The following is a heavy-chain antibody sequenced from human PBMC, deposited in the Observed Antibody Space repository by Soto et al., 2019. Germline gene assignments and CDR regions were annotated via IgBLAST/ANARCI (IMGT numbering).Heavy chain of an antibody. Sequence: PGGSLRLSCAAAGFPFSSYAMSWGRQAPGKGLEWGSTISSSGGSTYYAESVKGRFTISRDNSKNTLYLQMNSLRAADTAVYYCAKDGLGAYSYGSYYFDYWGQGT. V-gene: IGHV3-23*01. CDR3: AKDGLGAYSYGSYYFDY. D-gene: IGHD5-18*01. J-gene: IGHJ4*02. CDR1: GFPFSSYA. CDR2: ISSSGGST.